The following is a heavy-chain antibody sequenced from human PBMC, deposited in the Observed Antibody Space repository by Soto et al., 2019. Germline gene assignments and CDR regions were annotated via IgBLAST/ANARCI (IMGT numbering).Heavy chain of an antibody. V-gene: IGHV3-23*01. Sequence: PGGSLRLSCAASGFTFSSYAMSWVRQAPGKGLEWVSAISGSGGSTYYADSVKGRFSISRDNSKNTVYLQMNSLRAEDTAVYYCAKEYLVWGVIITIDYWGQGTLVTVSS. CDR3: AKEYLVWGVIITIDY. D-gene: IGHD3-10*01. CDR2: ISGSGGST. CDR1: GFTFSSYA. J-gene: IGHJ4*02.